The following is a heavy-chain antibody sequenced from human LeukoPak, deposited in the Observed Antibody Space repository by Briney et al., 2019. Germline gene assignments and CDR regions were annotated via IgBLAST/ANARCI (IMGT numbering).Heavy chain of an antibody. V-gene: IGHV5-51*01. CDR2: IYPGDSDT. D-gene: IGHD6-13*01. CDR1: GSMFTNYW. Sequence: GEPLNISGQASGSMFTNYWIAGVRQLPGKALGGMGIIYPGDSDTTYGPSLQGQITVSVDKSTNTAYLQWSSLKTSDTARYYGAIRATAEYFDYWGPGTLVTVSS. J-gene: IGHJ4*02. CDR3: AIRATAEYFDY.